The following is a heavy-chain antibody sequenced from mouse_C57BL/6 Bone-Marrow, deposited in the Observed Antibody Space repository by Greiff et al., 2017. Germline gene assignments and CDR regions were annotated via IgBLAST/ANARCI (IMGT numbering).Heavy chain of an antibody. CDR3: ATDYGSNYFDY. V-gene: IGHV5-17*01. Sequence: EVKLVESGGGLVKPGGSLKLSCAASGFTFSDYGMHWVRQAPEKGLEWVAYISSGSSTIYYADKVKGRFTISRDNAKNTLFLQMTSLRSEDTAMYYCATDYGSNYFDYWGQGTTLTVSS. CDR2: ISSGSSTI. CDR1: GFTFSDYG. J-gene: IGHJ2*01. D-gene: IGHD1-1*01.